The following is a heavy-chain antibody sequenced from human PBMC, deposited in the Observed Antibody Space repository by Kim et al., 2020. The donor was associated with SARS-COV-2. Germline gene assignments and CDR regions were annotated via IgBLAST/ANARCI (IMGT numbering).Heavy chain of an antibody. Sequence: SVTGRFTISRDNSKNALYLKMNSLRAEDTAVYYCAGGYYDSSGYYYRSWGQGTLVTVSS. CDR3: AGGYYDSSGYYYRS. J-gene: IGHJ4*02. D-gene: IGHD3-22*01. V-gene: IGHV3-53*01.